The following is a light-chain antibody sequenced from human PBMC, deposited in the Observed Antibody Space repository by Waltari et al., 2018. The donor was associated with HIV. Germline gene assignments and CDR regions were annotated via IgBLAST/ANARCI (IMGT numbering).Light chain of an antibody. V-gene: IGLV1-40*01. CDR1: SSNIGAGYD. J-gene: IGLJ3*02. CDR3: CSYAGSSTWV. CDR2: GNT. Sequence: QSVLAQPPSVSGAPGQRVTISCTGSSSNIGAGYDVHWYQQLPGTAPKFLIYGNTNRPSGVPDRFSGSKSGSSASLAITGLQAEDEADYYCCSYAGSSTWVFGGGTKLTVL.